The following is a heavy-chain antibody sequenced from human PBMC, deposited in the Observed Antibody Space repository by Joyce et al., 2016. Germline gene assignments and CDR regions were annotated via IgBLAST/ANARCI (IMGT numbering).Heavy chain of an antibody. D-gene: IGHD4-23*01. CDR2: SKSKAAGGTT. V-gene: IGHV3-15*01. J-gene: IGHJ4*02. CDR3: TADLPGGISDYFDY. Sequence: EVQVVESGGDLVQPGESLRLSCAASGFTFSNAWMSWVRQATGKGLEWIARSKSKAAGGTTDYAAPVKGRFTISRDDSNNMLYLQMNSLKTEDTAVYYCTADLPGGISDYFDYWGQGTLVTVSS. CDR1: GFTFSNAW.